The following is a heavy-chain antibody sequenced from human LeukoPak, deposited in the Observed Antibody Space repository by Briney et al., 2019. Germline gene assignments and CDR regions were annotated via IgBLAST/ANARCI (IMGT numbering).Heavy chain of an antibody. Sequence: PSETLSLTCAVSGGSISSGGYSWSWIRQPPGKGLEWIGYIYHSGSTYYNPSLKSRVTISVDRSKNQFSLKLSSVTAADTAVYYCARPDYDFWSGLNYWGQGTLVTVSS. CDR3: ARPDYDFWSGLNY. V-gene: IGHV4-30-2*01. D-gene: IGHD3-3*01. CDR1: GGSISSGGYS. J-gene: IGHJ4*02. CDR2: IYHSGST.